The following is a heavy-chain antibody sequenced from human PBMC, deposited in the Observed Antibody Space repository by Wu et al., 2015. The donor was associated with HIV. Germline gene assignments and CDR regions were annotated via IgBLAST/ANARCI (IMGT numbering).Heavy chain of an antibody. V-gene: IGHV1-46*03. Sequence: QVQLVQSGAEMKKPGASVNISCEASGYAFTSYYIHWVRQAPGQGLEWLGLINPGIGSTYYAEKFQGRVTMTRDTSTNTVNMQLGTLTSEDTAVYYCNRGMQQWVNDA. D-gene: IGHD6-13*01. CDR1: GYAFTSYY. J-gene: IGHJ3*01. CDR3: NRGMQQWVNDA. CDR2: INPGIGST.